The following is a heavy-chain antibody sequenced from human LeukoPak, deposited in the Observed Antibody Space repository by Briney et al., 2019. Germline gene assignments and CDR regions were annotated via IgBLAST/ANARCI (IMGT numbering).Heavy chain of an antibody. CDR2: INHSGST. D-gene: IGHD6-13*01. J-gene: IGHJ5*02. Sequence: PSETLSLTCAVYGGSFSGYYWSWIRQPPGKGLEWIGEINHSGSTYYNPSLKSRVTISVDTSKNQFSLKLSSVTAADTAVYYCARQSWSWFDPWGQGTLVTVSS. CDR1: GGSFSGYY. V-gene: IGHV4-34*01. CDR3: ARQSWSWFDP.